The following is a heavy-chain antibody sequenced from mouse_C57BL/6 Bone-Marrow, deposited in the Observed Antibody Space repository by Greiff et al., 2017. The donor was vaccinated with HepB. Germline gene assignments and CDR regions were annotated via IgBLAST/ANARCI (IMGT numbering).Heavy chain of an antibody. V-gene: IGHV1-18*01. CDR2: INPNNGGT. CDR1: GYTFTDYN. D-gene: IGHD2-1*01. CDR3: ATIYYGNYWYFDV. J-gene: IGHJ1*03. Sequence: VQLQQSGPELVKPGASVKIPCKASGYTFTDYNMDWVKQSHGKSLEWIGDINPNNGGTIYNQKFKGKATLTVDKSSSTAYMELRSLTSEDTAVYYCATIYYGNYWYFDVWGTGTTVTVSS.